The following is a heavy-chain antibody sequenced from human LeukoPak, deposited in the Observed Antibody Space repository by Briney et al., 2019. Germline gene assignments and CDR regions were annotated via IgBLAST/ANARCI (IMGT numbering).Heavy chain of an antibody. CDR2: ISPSGGST. D-gene: IGHD3-22*01. V-gene: IGHV1-46*01. CDR3: ARDSSYYYDSSGYYRRWFDP. J-gene: IGHJ5*02. Sequence: ASVKVSCKASGYTFTSYYMHLVRQAPGQGLEWMGIISPSGGSTSYAQKFQGRVTMTRDTSTSTVYMELSSLRSEDTAVYYCARDSSYYYDSSGYYRRWFDPWGQGTLVTVSS. CDR1: GYTFTSYY.